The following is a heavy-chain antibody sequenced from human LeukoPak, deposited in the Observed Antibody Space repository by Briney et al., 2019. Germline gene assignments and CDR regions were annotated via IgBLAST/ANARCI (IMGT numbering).Heavy chain of an antibody. J-gene: IGHJ4*02. CDR2: IWYDGSKK. CDR1: GFICRSYA. CDR3: ARDLTGYFDY. D-gene: IGHD3-16*01. V-gene: IGHV3-33*08. Sequence: GGSLRLSCAASGFICRSYAMSWVRQAPGKGLEWVAIIWYDGSKKYYADSVKGRFSISRDNSKNTLYLQMNSLRAEDTAVYYCARDLTGYFDYWGQGTLVTVSS.